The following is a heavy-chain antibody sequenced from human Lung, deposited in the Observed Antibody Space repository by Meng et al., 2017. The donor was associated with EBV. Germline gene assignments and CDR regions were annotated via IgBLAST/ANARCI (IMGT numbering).Heavy chain of an antibody. CDR2: LGAHDGDT. V-gene: IGHV1-18*01. CDR3: SRGTPGRRYAGY. D-gene: IGHD3-10*01. CDR1: HYTFTGYG. Sequence: QVQVVQSGAGVKGPGASVKVSCEASHYTFTGYGVGWFRQAPGQGLEWMAWLGAHDGDTSHAPRFQGRVTVTADRPTATAYMELRNLRSDDTAVYYCSRGTPGRRYAGYWGQGTLVTVSS. J-gene: IGHJ4*02.